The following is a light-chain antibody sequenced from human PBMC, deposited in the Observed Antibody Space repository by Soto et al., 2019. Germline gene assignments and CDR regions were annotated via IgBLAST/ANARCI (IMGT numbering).Light chain of an antibody. CDR1: QSISGY. V-gene: IGKV1-39*01. CDR2: AAS. CDR3: QNFDSAPQT. Sequence: DIQMTQSPSSLSASVADRVTTTCRASQSISGYLNWYQQQKGKAPNILIYAASSLQSGVPSRFSGSGSGTEFTLTISRLQPEDVETYYCQNFDSAPQTFGQGTKVDIK. J-gene: IGKJ1*01.